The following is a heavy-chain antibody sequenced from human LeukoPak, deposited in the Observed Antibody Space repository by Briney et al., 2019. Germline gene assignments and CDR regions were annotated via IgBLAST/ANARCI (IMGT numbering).Heavy chain of an antibody. CDR1: GFTFISYA. J-gene: IGHJ6*03. CDR3: ARDTAAAGTSRLVVYHDYYMDV. Sequence: GGPLTLSCAASGFTFISYAMHWVRQAPGKGLEWVAIISYDGTNKYYPDSVKDRFTISRHNTKNTLYLQMNSLRAEDTAVYYCARDTAAAGTSRLVVYHDYYMDVWGKGTTVTVPS. D-gene: IGHD6-13*01. V-gene: IGHV3-30*04. CDR2: ISYDGTNK.